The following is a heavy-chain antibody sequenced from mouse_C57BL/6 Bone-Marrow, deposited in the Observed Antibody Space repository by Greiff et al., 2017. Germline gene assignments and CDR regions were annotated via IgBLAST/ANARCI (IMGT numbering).Heavy chain of an antibody. CDR2: IDPNSGGT. Sequence: VQLQQSGAELVKPGASVKLSCKASGYTFTSYWMHWVKQRPGRGLEWIGRIDPNSGGTKYNEKFKSKATLTVDKPSSPAYMQLSSLTSEDSAVYYCARDYDGYDGYAMDYWGQGTSVTVSS. CDR3: ARDYDGYDGYAMDY. CDR1: GYTFTSYW. D-gene: IGHD2-3*01. V-gene: IGHV1-72*01. J-gene: IGHJ4*01.